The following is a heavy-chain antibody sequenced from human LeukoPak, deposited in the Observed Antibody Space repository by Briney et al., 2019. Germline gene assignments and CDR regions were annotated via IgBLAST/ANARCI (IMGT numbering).Heavy chain of an antibody. D-gene: IGHD3-3*01. J-gene: IGHJ4*02. V-gene: IGHV3-21*01. CDR3: ARDLPYDFWSGYLDY. CDR2: ISSSSSYI. Sequence: PGGSLRLSCEASGFTFSTYSMNWVRQAPGKGLEWVSSISSSSSYIYYADSVKGRFTISRDNAKNSLYLQMNSLRAEDTAVYYCARDLPYDFWSGYLDYWGQGTLVTVSS. CDR1: GFTFSTYS.